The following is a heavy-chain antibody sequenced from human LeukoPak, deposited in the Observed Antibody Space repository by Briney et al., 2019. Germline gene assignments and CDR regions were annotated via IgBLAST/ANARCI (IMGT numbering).Heavy chain of an antibody. CDR2: ISSSSSYI. J-gene: IGHJ4*02. Sequence: GGSLRLSCAASGFTFSSYAMSWVRQAPGKGLEWVSSISSSSSYIYYADSVKGRFTISRDNAKNSLYLQMNSLRAEDTAVYYCARARWMATAVVYWGQGTLVTVSS. CDR3: ARARWMATAVVY. D-gene: IGHD5-24*01. CDR1: GFTFSSYA. V-gene: IGHV3-21*01.